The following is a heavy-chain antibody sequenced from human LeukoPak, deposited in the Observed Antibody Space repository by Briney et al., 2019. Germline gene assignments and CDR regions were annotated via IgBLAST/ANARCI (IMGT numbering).Heavy chain of an antibody. Sequence: ASVTVSCKASGYTFTGYYMHWVRQAPGQGLEWMGWINPNSGGTNYAQKFQGRVTMTRDTSISTAYMELSRLRSDDTAVYYCARGYQFSPEYYFDYWGQGTLVTVSS. V-gene: IGHV1-2*02. CDR2: INPNSGGT. J-gene: IGHJ4*02. CDR3: ARGYQFSPEYYFDY. D-gene: IGHD1-26*01. CDR1: GYTFTGYY.